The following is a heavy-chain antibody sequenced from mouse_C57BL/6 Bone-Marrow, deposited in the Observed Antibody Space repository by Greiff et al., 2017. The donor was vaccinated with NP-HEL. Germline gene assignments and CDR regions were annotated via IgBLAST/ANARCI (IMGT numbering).Heavy chain of an antibody. V-gene: IGHV1-19*01. J-gene: IGHJ3*01. CDR3: AREVRAWFAY. CDR1: GYTFTDYY. D-gene: IGHD2-2*01. CDR2: INPYNGGT. Sequence: VQLQQSGPVLVKPGASVKMSCKASGYTFTDYYMNWVKQSHGKSLEWIGVINPYNGGTSYNQKFKGKATLTVDKSSSTAYMDLNSLTSEDSAVYYCAREVRAWFAYWGQGTLVTVSA.